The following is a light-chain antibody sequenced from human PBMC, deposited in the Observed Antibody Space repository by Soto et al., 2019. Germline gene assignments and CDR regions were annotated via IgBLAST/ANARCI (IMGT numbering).Light chain of an antibody. Sequence: QSVLTQPPSASGSPGQSVTISCIGTSSDVGGYNYVSWYQHHPGKAPKLIIYEVYKRPSGVPDRFSGSKSGNTAALTVSGLQAEDEADYYCSSYVGTNSYVFGTGTKLTVL. V-gene: IGLV2-8*01. CDR3: SSYVGTNSYV. CDR1: SSDVGGYNY. J-gene: IGLJ1*01. CDR2: EVY.